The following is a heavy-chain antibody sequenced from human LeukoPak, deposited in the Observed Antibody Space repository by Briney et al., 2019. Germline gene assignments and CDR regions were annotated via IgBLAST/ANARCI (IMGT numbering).Heavy chain of an antibody. CDR3: ASDRVLGSGSLDN. CDR1: GFTFSSYG. V-gene: IGHV3-33*01. Sequence: GGSLRLSCAASGFTFSSYGMHWVRQAPGKGLEWVAVIWYDGSNKYYADSVKGRFTISRDNSKNTLYLQMNSLRADDTAVYYCASDRVLGSGSLDNWGQGTLVTVSS. J-gene: IGHJ4*02. D-gene: IGHD3-10*01. CDR2: IWYDGSNK.